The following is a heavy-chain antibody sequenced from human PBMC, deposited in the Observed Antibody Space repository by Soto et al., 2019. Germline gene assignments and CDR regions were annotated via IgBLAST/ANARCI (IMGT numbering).Heavy chain of an antibody. J-gene: IGHJ4*02. V-gene: IGHV3-74*01. D-gene: IGHD2-15*01. CDR3: VRTSLVVAAATREDY. Sequence: EVQLVESGGGLVQPGESLRLSCAASGFTFSSYWMHWVRQAPGKGLVWVSRINSDGSSTSYAGSVKGRFTISRDNAKNTLYLQMNSLRAEDTAVSYCVRTSLVVAAATREDYWGQGTLVTVSS. CDR2: INSDGSST. CDR1: GFTFSSYW.